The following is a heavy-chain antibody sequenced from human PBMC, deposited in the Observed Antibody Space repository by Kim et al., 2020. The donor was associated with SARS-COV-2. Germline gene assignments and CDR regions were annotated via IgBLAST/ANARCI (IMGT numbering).Heavy chain of an antibody. V-gene: IGHV3-9*01. Sequence: GGSLRLSCAASGFTFDDYAMHWVRQAPGKGLEWVSGISWNSGSIGYADSVKGRFTISRDNTKNSLYLQMNSLRAEDTALYYCAKDKNAYYLFTTALLYGAFDIWGQGTMVTVSS. D-gene: IGHD1-26*01. CDR3: AKDKNAYYLFTTALLYGAFDI. J-gene: IGHJ3*02. CDR2: ISWNSGSI. CDR1: GFTFDDYA.